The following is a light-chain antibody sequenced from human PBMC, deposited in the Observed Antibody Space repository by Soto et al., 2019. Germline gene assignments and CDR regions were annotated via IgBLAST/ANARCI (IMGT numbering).Light chain of an antibody. CDR1: SSDVGGYNY. V-gene: IGLV2-14*01. CDR2: EVG. Sequence: QPVLTQPASLSGSPGESITISCTGTSSDVGGYNYVSWYQQHPGKAPKLMTYEVGNRPSGVSNRFSGSKSGNTASLTISGLQAEDEADYYCSSYTSSRTLVFGTGTKVTVL. J-gene: IGLJ1*01. CDR3: SSYTSSRTLV.